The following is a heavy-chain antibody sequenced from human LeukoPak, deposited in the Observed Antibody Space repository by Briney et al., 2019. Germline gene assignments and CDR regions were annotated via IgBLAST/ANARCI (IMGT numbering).Heavy chain of an antibody. J-gene: IGHJ4*02. D-gene: IGHD6-6*01. CDR3: ARDGPPLAARPYYFDY. CDR1: GGTFSSYA. V-gene: IGHV1-69*04. CDR2: IIPILGIA. Sequence: ASVKVSCKASGGTFSSYAISWVRQAPGQGLEWMGRIIPILGIANYAQKFQGRVTITADKSTSTAYMELSSLRSEDTAVYYCARDGPPLAARPYYFDYWGQGTLVTVSS.